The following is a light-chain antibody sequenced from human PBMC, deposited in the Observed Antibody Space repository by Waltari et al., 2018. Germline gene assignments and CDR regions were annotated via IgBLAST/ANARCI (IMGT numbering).Light chain of an antibody. CDR2: KAS. CDR1: QSISIW. J-gene: IGKJ1*01. CDR3: QQYNNYLGT. Sequence: DIQMTQSPSTLSASVGDTVTITCRASQSISIWLAWYQQKPGKAPKHLIYKASSLESGVPSRFSGSGSGTEFTLTISSLQPDDFATYYCQQYNNYLGTFGQGTKVDFK. V-gene: IGKV1-5*03.